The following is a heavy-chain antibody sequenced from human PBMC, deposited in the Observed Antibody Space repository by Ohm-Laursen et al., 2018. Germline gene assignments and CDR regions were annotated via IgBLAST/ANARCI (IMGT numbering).Heavy chain of an antibody. CDR2: INQDGSEK. Sequence: GSLRLSCAASGFTFSSYWMSWVRQAPGKGLEWVANINQDGSEKNFADSVKGRFTISRDNAKNSLYLQMNSLRAEDTAVYYCARARPPTYYYGMDVWGQGTMVTVSS. CDR3: ARARPPTYYYGMDV. J-gene: IGHJ6*02. V-gene: IGHV3-7*03. CDR1: GFTFSSYW. D-gene: IGHD6-6*01.